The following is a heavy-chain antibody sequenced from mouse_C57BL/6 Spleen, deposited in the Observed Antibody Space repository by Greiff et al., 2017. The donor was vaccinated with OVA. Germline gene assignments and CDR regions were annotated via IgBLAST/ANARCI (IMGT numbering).Heavy chain of an antibody. CDR3: ALTGHFDY. CDR2: IYPGDGDT. J-gene: IGHJ2*01. D-gene: IGHD4-1*01. CDR1: GYAFSSSW. Sequence: VQLQQSGPELVKPGASVKISCKASGYAFSSSWMNWVKQRPGKGLEWIGRIYPGDGDTNYNGKFKGKATLTADKSSSTAYMQLSSLTSEDSAVYFCALTGHFDYWGQGTTLTVSS. V-gene: IGHV1-82*01.